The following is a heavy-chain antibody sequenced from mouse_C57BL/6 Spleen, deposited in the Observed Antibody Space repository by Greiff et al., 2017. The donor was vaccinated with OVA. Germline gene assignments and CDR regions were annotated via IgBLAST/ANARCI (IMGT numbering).Heavy chain of an antibody. Sequence: QVQLQQSGAELVRPGASVTLSCKASGYTFTDYEMHWVKQTPVHGLEWIGDIDPETGGTASNEKFKGKAILTADNSSSTAYMELCSLTSEDSAVYYCARGEAYGSSLPHCDYWGQGTTLTVSS. V-gene: IGHV1-15*01. CDR3: ARGEAYGSSLPHCDY. CDR2: IDPETGGT. CDR1: GYTFTDYE. J-gene: IGHJ2*01. D-gene: IGHD1-1*01.